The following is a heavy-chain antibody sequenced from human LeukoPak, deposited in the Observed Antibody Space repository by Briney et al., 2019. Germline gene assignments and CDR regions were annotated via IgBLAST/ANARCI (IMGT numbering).Heavy chain of an antibody. D-gene: IGHD3-3*01. J-gene: IGHJ4*02. V-gene: IGHV3-23*01. Sequence: GGSLRLSCAASGFTFSNYSMTWVRQAPGKGLEWVSGASNSGGITYYADSVKGRFTISRDNSKNTLYLQMDSLSAEDTAVYYCVRRITSHDFFSRGEWGQGTLVTVSS. CDR3: VRRITSHDFFSRGE. CDR1: GFTFSNYS. CDR2: ASNSGGIT.